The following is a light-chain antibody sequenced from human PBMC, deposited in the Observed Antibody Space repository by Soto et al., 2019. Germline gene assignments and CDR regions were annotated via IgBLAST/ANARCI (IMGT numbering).Light chain of an antibody. J-gene: IGKJ5*01. Sequence: DIQMTQSPSSLSASVGDRVTITCRASQTVSTSLNWYQQKPGKAPKLLIFAASGLKSGVPSRFSGSGSGTDFTLSISSVQPDDFATYYCQQTYLAPLTFGQGTRL. CDR3: QQTYLAPLT. CDR2: AAS. V-gene: IGKV1-39*01. CDR1: QTVSTS.